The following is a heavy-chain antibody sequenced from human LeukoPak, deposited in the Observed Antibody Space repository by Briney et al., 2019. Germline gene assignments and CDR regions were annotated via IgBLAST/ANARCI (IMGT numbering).Heavy chain of an antibody. CDR1: GFTVSSNY. J-gene: IGHJ4*02. CDR3: AKGTVQYQLLYFDY. Sequence: GGSLRLSCAASGFTVSSNYMGWVRQAPGKGLEWVSVIYSGGSTYYADSVKGRFTISRDNSKNTLYLQMNSLRAEDTAVYYCAKGTVQYQLLYFDYWGQGTLVTVSS. V-gene: IGHV3-66*01. D-gene: IGHD2-2*01. CDR2: IYSGGST.